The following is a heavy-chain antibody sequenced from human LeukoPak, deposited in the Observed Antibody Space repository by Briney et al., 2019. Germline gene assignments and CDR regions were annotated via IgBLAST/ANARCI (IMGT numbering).Heavy chain of an antibody. CDR2: ISGSGGST. J-gene: IGHJ6*02. D-gene: IGHD3-16*01. CDR1: GFTFSSYA. Sequence: GGSLRLSCAASGFTFSSYAMSWVRQAPGKGLEWVSAISGSGGSTYYADSVKGRFTISRDSSKNTLYLQMNSLRAEDTAVYYCAKDLGGLYYYYYGMDVWGQGTTVTVSS. CDR3: AKDLGGLYYYYYGMDV. V-gene: IGHV3-23*01.